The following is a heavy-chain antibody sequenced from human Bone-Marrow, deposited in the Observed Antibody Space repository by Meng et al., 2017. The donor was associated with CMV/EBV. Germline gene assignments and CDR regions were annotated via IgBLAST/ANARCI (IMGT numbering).Heavy chain of an antibody. CDR3: ARNYAEPTCGAGNYYNYGMDV. CDR1: GFTFSSYS. J-gene: IGHJ6*02. V-gene: IGHV3-21*01. Sequence: GESLKISCAASGFTFSSYSMNWVRQAPGKGLEWVSSISISSSYIYYADSVKGRSTISRDNAKNSLYLQMNSLIAEDTAVYYCARNYAEPTCGAGNYYNYGMDVWGQGTTVTVSS. CDR2: ISISSSYI. D-gene: IGHD5-24*01.